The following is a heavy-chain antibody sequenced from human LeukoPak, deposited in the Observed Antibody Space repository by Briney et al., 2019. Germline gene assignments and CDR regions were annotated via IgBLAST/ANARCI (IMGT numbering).Heavy chain of an antibody. Sequence: GGSLRLSCAASGFTFSGYSMNWVRQAPGKGLEWVSSISSSSSYIYYADSVKGRFTISRDNAKNSLYLQMHSLRAEDTAVYYCASFVGDYAFDIWGQGTMVTVSS. D-gene: IGHD1-26*01. J-gene: IGHJ3*02. CDR1: GFTFSGYS. V-gene: IGHV3-21*01. CDR2: ISSSSSYI. CDR3: ASFVGDYAFDI.